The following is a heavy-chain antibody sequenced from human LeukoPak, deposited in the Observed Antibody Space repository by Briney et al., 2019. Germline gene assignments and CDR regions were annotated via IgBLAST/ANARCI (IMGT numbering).Heavy chain of an antibody. Sequence: GASVKVSCKASGYTLTAYYIYWVRQAPGQGLEWMGRINPNSGGTDYAQKFQGRVTMTRDTSISTAYMELSRLRSDDTAVYYCARYSSSWYGLGYWGQGTLVTVSS. CDR2: INPNSGGT. CDR1: GYTLTAYY. CDR3: ARYSSSWYGLGY. D-gene: IGHD6-13*01. V-gene: IGHV1-2*06. J-gene: IGHJ4*02.